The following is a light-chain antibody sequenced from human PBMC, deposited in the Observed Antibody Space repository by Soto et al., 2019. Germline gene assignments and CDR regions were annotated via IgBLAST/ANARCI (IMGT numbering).Light chain of an antibody. CDR2: DAS. V-gene: IGKV3-11*01. CDR3: QQRSNWPRGYT. CDR1: QSVSSY. Sequence: EIVLTQSPATLSLSPGERATLSCRARQSVSSYLAWYQQKPGQAPRLLIYDASNRATGIPARFSGSGSGTDFTLTISSLEPEDFAVYYCQQRSNWPRGYTFGQGTKLEIK. J-gene: IGKJ2*01.